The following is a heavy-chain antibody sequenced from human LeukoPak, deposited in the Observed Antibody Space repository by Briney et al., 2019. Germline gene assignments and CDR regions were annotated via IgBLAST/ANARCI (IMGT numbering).Heavy chain of an antibody. J-gene: IGHJ4*02. CDR3: ARAPSDIVVVPAATNDY. V-gene: IGHV3-21*01. Sequence: GGSLRLSCAASGFTFSSYSMNWVRQAPGKGLGWVSSISSSSSYIYYADSVKGRFTISRDNAKNSLYLQMNSLRAEDTAVYYCARAPSDIVVVPAATNDYWGQGTLVTVSS. CDR2: ISSSSSYI. CDR1: GFTFSSYS. D-gene: IGHD2-2*01.